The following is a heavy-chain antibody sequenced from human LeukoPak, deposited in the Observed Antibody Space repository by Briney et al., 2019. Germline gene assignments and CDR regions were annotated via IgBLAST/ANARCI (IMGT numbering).Heavy chain of an antibody. CDR2: IYYSKNT. CDR1: GGSISSSSAY. D-gene: IGHD5-18*01. V-gene: IGHV4-39*01. CDR3: VSPRGFSYGYFDY. J-gene: IGHJ4*02. Sequence: KPSETLSLTCTVSGGSISSSSAYWGWIRQPPGKGLEWFGTIYYSKNTYYNPSLKSRVTISADTSKNQFSLTLGSVSATDTAVYYCVSPRGFSYGYFDYWGQGTLVTVSS.